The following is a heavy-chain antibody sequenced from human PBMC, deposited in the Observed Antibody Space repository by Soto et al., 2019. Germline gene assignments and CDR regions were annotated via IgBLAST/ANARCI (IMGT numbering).Heavy chain of an antibody. CDR3: AHPAHDYMEYSFDY. CDR2: IYYSGST. V-gene: IGHV4-59*08. Sequence: SETLSLTCTVSGGSISSYYWSWIRQPPGKGLEWIGYIYYSGSTNYNPSLKSRVTISVDTSKNQFSLKLSSVTAADTAVYYCAHPAHDYMEYSFDYWGQGTLVTVSS. CDR1: GGSISSYY. J-gene: IGHJ4*02. D-gene: IGHD4-4*01.